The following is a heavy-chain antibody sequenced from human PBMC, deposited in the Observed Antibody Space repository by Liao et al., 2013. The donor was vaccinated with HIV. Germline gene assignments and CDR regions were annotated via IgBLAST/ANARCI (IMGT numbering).Heavy chain of an antibody. CDR1: GASISGHY. V-gene: IGHV4-4*07. J-gene: IGHJ6*03. CDR3: ARDRLSTAMVYYYYYYMDV. CDR2: IYTSGST. D-gene: IGHD5-18*01. Sequence: QVQLQVSGPGLVKTSETLSLTCSVSGASISGHYWSWIRQPAGKGLEWIGRIYTSGSTNYNPSLKSRVTMSVDTSKNQFSLKLSSVTAADTAVYYCARDRLSTAMVYYYYYYMDVWGERTDGHRLL.